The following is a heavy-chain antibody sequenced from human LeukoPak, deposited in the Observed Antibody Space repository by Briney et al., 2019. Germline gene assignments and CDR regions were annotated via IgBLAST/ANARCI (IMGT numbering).Heavy chain of an antibody. CDR1: GYTFTSYG. D-gene: IGHD3-9*01. CDR3: ARGIEVDILTGYSNGLVSFDI. J-gene: IGHJ3*02. V-gene: IGHV1-18*04. Sequence: ASVKVSCKASGYTFTSYGISWVRQAPGQGLEWMGWISAYNGNTNYAQKLQGRVTMTTDTSTSTAYMELRSLRSDDTAVYYCARGIEVDILTGYSNGLVSFDIWGQGTMVTVSS. CDR2: ISAYNGNT.